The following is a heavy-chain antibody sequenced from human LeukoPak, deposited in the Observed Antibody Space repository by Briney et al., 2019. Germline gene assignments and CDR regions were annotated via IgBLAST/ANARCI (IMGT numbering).Heavy chain of an antibody. CDR2: SYYSGST. V-gene: IGHV4-59*08. Sequence: SETLTLPCSVSGGSISSYYWSWIRKPPGKGREWIGYSYYSGSTNYNPPRKSRVTISEDTSENQFSLKLSTATAADTAVYYCAGMTTLGYYNDGMDVWGQGTTVTVSS. J-gene: IGHJ6*02. CDR1: GGSISSYY. D-gene: IGHD4-11*01. CDR3: AGMTTLGYYNDGMDV.